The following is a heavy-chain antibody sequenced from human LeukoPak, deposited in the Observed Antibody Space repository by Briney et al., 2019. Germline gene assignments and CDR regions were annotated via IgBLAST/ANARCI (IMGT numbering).Heavy chain of an antibody. D-gene: IGHD3-22*01. CDR1: GFTFSSYA. J-gene: IGHJ4*02. CDR2: ISGSGGST. CDR3: ARDPWNSSGYYVRSGDYFDY. Sequence: PGGSLRLSCAASGFTFSSYAMSWVRQAPGKGLEWVSAISGSGGSTYYADSVKGRFTISRDNSKNTLYLQMNSLRAEDTAVYYCARDPWNSSGYYVRSGDYFDYWGQGTLVTVSS. V-gene: IGHV3-23*01.